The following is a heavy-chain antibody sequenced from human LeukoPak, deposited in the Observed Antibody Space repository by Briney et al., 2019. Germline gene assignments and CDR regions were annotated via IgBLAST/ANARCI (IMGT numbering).Heavy chain of an antibody. CDR1: GGSISSYY. V-gene: IGHV4-39*01. CDR3: RTYCSSTSCYSLDAFDI. Sequence: SETLSLTCTVSGGSISSYYWGWIRQPPGKGLEWIGSIYYSGSTYYNPSLKGRVTISVDTSKNQFSLKLSSVTAADTAVYYCRTYCSSTSCYSLDAFDIWGQGTMVTVSS. J-gene: IGHJ3*02. D-gene: IGHD2-2*01. CDR2: IYYSGST.